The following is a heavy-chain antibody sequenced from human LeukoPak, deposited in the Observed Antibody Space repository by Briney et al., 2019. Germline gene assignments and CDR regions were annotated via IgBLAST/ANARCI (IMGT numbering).Heavy chain of an antibody. V-gene: IGHV4-39*01. J-gene: IGHJ3*02. D-gene: IGHD6-19*01. CDR1: GGSISSSSYY. Sequence: KPSETLSLTCTVSGGSISSSSYYWGWIRQPPGKGLEWIGSIYYSGSTYYNPSLKSRVTISVDTSKNQFSLKLSSVSAADTAVYYCASTIAPYSSGWYDLHDAFDIWGQGTMVTVSS. CDR2: IYYSGST. CDR3: ASTIAPYSSGWYDLHDAFDI.